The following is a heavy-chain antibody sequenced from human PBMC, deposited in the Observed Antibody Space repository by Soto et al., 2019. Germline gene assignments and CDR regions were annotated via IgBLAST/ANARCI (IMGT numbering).Heavy chain of an antibody. CDR1: GFTFSSYS. V-gene: IGHV3-48*01. J-gene: IGHJ4*02. CDR2: ISSSTATI. Sequence: EVQLVDSGGGLVQPGGSLRLSCAASGFTFSSYSMNWVRQAPGKGLEWVSYISSSTATIYYADSVKGRFTISRDNAKNSLYLPMNSLRAEDTAVYYCARARYCSGGTCYFDYWGQGTLVTVSS. D-gene: IGHD2-15*01. CDR3: ARARYCSGGTCYFDY.